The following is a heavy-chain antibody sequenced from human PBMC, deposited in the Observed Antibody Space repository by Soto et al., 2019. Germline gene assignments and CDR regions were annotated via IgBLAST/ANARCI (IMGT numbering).Heavy chain of an antibody. Sequence: RASVKVSCKASGGTFSSYAISWVRQAPGQGLEWMGGIIPIFGTANYAQEFQGRVTITADKSTSTAYMELSSLRSEDTAVYYCASYETYYYYGMDVWGQGTTVTVSS. V-gene: IGHV1-69*06. CDR1: GGTFSSYA. CDR2: IIPIFGTA. D-gene: IGHD3-3*01. CDR3: ASYETYYYYGMDV. J-gene: IGHJ6*02.